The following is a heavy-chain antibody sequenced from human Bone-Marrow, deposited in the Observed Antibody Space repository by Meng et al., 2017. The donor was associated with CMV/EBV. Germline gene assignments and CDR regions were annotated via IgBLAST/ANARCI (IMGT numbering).Heavy chain of an antibody. J-gene: IGHJ6*02. CDR3: ALSLGSGSSFGMDV. D-gene: IGHD3-10*01. Sequence: GESLKISCAASGFTFSSYSMNWVRQAPGKGLEWVSYISSSSSTIYYADSVKGRFTISRDNAKNSLYLQMNSLRAGDTAVYYCALSLGSGSSFGMDVCGQGTTVTVSS. CDR1: GFTFSSYS. V-gene: IGHV3-48*04. CDR2: ISSSSSTI.